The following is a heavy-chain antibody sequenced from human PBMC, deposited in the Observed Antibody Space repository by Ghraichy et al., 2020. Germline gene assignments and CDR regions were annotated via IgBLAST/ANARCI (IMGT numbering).Heavy chain of an antibody. J-gene: IGHJ6*02. V-gene: IGHV4-61*02. CDR3: ATRSSGSSSPWGFYYYYGMDV. D-gene: IGHD6-6*01. Sequence: SETLSLTCTVSGGSISSGSYYWSWIRQPAGKGLEWIGRIYTSGSTNYNPSLKSRVTISVDTSKNQFSLKLSSVTAADTAVYYCATRSSGSSSPWGFYYYYGMDVWGQGTTVTVSS. CDR1: GGSISSGSYY. CDR2: IYTSGST.